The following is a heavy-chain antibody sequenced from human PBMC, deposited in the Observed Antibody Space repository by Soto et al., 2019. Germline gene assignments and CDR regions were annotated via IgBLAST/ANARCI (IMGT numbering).Heavy chain of an antibody. D-gene: IGHD2-21*02. J-gene: IGHJ4*02. V-gene: IGHV3-30*03. CDR1: GFIFGSYG. CDR2: ISYDGTNK. Sequence: QVQLVESGGGVVQPGRSLRLSCTASGFIFGSYGMHWVRQAPGKGLEWVALISYDGTNKYYPDSVKGRFTISRDNPKKTSYLQMNTLSAEDTAVYSSARIPRDFCGGDCYSENWGQGTLVSVSS. CDR3: ARIPRDFCGGDCYSEN.